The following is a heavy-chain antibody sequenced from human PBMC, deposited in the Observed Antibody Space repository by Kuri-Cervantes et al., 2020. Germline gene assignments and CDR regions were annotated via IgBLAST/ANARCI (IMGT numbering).Heavy chain of an antibody. V-gene: IGHV2-26*01. CDR1: GFSLSNARMG. Sequence: SGPTLVKPTETLTLTCTVSGFSLSNARMGVSWIRQPPGKALEWLAHIFSNDEESYSTSLKSRLTISKDTSKSQVVLTMTNMDPVDTATYYCARILGYCSGGSCYPVQYFDYWGQGTLVTVSS. CDR2: IFSNDEE. CDR3: ARILGYCSGGSCYPVQYFDY. D-gene: IGHD2-15*01. J-gene: IGHJ4*02.